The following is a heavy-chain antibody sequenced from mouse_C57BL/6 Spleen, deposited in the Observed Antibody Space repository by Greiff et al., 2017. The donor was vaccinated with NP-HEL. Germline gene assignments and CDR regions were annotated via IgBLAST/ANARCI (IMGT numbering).Heavy chain of an antibody. Sequence: EVQLQESGAELVRPGASVKLSCTASGFNIKDDYMHWVKQRPEQGLEWIGWIDPENGDTEYASKFQGKATITADTSSNTAYLQLSSLTSEDTAVYYCTTWDYYGSSLGRFAYWGQGTLVTVSA. V-gene: IGHV14-4*01. J-gene: IGHJ3*01. CDR1: GFNIKDDY. D-gene: IGHD1-1*01. CDR3: TTWDYYGSSLGRFAY. CDR2: IDPENGDT.